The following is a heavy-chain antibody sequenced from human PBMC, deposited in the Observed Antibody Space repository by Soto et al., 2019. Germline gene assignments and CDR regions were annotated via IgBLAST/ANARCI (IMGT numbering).Heavy chain of an antibody. V-gene: IGHV4-59*01. CDR3: ARDPGSGSYYGWFDP. Sequence: SXTLSLTFTVSGGSMSRYYWNWIRQPPGKGLEWIGYIYYSGSTNYNPSLKSRVTISVDTSKNQFSLKLSSVTAADTAVYYCARDPGSGSYYGWFDPWGQGTLVTVSS. J-gene: IGHJ5*02. CDR2: IYYSGST. D-gene: IGHD3-10*01. CDR1: GGSMSRYY.